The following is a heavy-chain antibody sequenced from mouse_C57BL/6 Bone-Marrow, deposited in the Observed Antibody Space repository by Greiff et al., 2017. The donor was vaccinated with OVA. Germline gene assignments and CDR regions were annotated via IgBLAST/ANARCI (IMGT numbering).Heavy chain of an antibody. Sequence: QVQLQQPGAELVMPGASVKLSCKASGYTFTSYWMHWVQQRPGPGLEWIGEIDPSDSYTNYNQKVKGKSTLTVDKSSSTAYMQLSSLTSEDSAVYYCARRGGLLLRYLDYWGQGTTLTVSS. CDR3: ARRGGLLLRYLDY. CDR1: GYTFTSYW. CDR2: IDPSDSYT. J-gene: IGHJ2*01. V-gene: IGHV1-69*01. D-gene: IGHD1-1*01.